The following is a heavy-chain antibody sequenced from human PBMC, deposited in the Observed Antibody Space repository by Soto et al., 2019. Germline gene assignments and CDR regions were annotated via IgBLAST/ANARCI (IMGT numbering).Heavy chain of an antibody. Sequence: PSETLSLTCTVSGGSISSHYWSWGRQSPGKGLEWIGYIYYSGSTNYNPSLKSRVTISVDTSKNQFSLKLSSVTAADTAVYYCARRRSTPTFFDVWGQGTMVTVSS. CDR3: ARRRSTPTFFDV. J-gene: IGHJ3*01. CDR2: IYYSGST. CDR1: GGSISSHY. V-gene: IGHV4-59*11. D-gene: IGHD1-26*01.